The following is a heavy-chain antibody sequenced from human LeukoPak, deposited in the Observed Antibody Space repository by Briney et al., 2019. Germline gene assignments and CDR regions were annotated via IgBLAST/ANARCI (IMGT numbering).Heavy chain of an antibody. V-gene: IGHV2-70*11. CDR3: ARMGSLSLAGFFFDY. CDR1: GLSLSTSRMC. D-gene: IGHD6-19*01. Sequence: SGPALVKPTQTLTLTCTISGLSLSTSRMCVSWIRQPPGKALEWLGRIDWDDDKYYSTSLKTRLSISKDTSNNHVVLTMTNMDTFNTGTSQCARMGSLSLAGFFFDYWGQGALVTVSS. CDR2: IDWDDDK. J-gene: IGHJ4*02.